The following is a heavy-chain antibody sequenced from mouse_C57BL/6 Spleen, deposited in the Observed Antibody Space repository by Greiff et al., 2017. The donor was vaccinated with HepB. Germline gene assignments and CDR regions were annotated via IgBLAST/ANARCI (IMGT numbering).Heavy chain of an antibody. CDR1: GYTFTDYN. CDR2: INPNNGGT. CDR3: ARLHYYGSSPWFAY. V-gene: IGHV1-22*01. J-gene: IGHJ3*01. D-gene: IGHD1-1*01. Sequence: VQLQQSGPELVKPGASVKMSCKASGYTFTDYNMHWVKQSHGKSLEWIGYINPNNGGTSYNQKFKGKATLTVNKSSSTAYMELRSLTSEDSAVYYCARLHYYGSSPWFAYWGQGTLVTVSA.